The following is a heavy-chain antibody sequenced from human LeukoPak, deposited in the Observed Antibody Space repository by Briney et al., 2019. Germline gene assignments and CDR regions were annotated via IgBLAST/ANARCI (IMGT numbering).Heavy chain of an antibody. CDR1: GGSISSGSYY. V-gene: IGHV4-61*02. J-gene: IGHJ4*02. D-gene: IGHD2-21*01. CDR3: AKDQHQHIVVVIASDYFDY. Sequence: SQTLSLTCTVSGGSISSGSYYWSWIRQPAGKGLEWIGRIYTSGSTNYNPSLKSRVTISVDTSKNLFSLKLSSVTAADTAVYYCAKDQHQHIVVVIASDYFDYWGQGTLVTVSS. CDR2: IYTSGST.